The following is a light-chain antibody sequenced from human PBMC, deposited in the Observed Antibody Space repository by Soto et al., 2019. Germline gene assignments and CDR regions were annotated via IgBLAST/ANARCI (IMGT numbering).Light chain of an antibody. CDR3: QQLNSYPRT. CDR1: QGISNY. J-gene: IGKJ1*01. V-gene: IGKV1-9*01. CDR2: DAS. Sequence: IQLTQSPSSLAASVGDRVTITCRASQGISNYLAWYQQKPGRAPKVLIYDASTLQGGVPSRFSGSGSGTDFALTIIDLQPEDFATYYCQQLNSYPRTFGQGTKVEIK.